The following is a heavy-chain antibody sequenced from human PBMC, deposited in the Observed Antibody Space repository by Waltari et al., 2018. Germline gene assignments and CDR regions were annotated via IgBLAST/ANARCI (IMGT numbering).Heavy chain of an antibody. CDR1: XXXLTXXS. Sequence: QVQLVXSXAXVKXPGAXVXVXCXXXXXXLTXXSMXWVRXAXXKGLEWMGGVDPETXEXIYAQKFQGRVTMTEDTXTXTAYXELSSXXXEDTAVYYCXTGVXXXXWXGYXKYWGQGT. CDR2: VDPETXEX. CDR3: XTGVXXXXWXGYXKY. V-gene: IGHV1-24*01. J-gene: IGHJ4*02. D-gene: IGHD3-3*01.